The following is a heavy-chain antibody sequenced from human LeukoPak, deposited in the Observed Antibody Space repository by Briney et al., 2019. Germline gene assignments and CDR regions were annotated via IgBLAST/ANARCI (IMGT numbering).Heavy chain of an antibody. CDR2: IFPIYGKA. J-gene: IGHJ4*02. D-gene: IGHD6-19*01. V-gene: IGHV1-69*13. CDR3: ARDRHSSGFFDC. Sequence: GGSVKASCKASGGSFPSYAIIWGRGAPGHGGEWMGGIFPIYGKARYPQNFQGKVTITADESTSTAYMELSSLRAEDTAVYYCARDRHSSGFFDCWGQGTLVTVSS. CDR1: GGSFPSYA.